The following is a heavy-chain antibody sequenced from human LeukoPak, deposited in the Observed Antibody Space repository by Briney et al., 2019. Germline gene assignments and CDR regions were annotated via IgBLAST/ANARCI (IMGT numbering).Heavy chain of an antibody. CDR1: GFTFSSYA. J-gene: IGHJ6*02. D-gene: IGHD6-13*01. CDR2: ISGSGGST. Sequence: PGGSLRLSCAASGFTFSSYAMSWVRQAPGKGLDWVSAISGSGGSTYYADSVKGRFTISRDNSKNTLYLQMNSLRAEDTAVYYCANGRPAIAAAGSYLGYYYYYYGMDVWGQGTTVTVSS. CDR3: ANGRPAIAAAGSYLGYYYYYYGMDV. V-gene: IGHV3-23*01.